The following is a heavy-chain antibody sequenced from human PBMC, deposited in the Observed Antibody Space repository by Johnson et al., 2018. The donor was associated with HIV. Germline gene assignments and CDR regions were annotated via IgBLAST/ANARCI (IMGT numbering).Heavy chain of an antibody. V-gene: IGHV3-30*04. CDR3: ARDHGQLWLLPAFDI. CDR2: ISYDGGNK. Sequence: QVQLVESGGGLVQPGRSLRLSCAASGFTFSSYAMHWVRQAPGKGLEWVAVISYDGGNKYYADSVKGRFTISRDNSKNTLYLQMNSLRVEDTAVYYCARDHGQLWLLPAFDIWGQGTMVTVSS. J-gene: IGHJ3*02. CDR1: GFTFSSYA. D-gene: IGHD5-18*01.